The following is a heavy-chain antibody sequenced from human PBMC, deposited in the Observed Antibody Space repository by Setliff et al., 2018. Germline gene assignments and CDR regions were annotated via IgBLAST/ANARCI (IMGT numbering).Heavy chain of an antibody. CDR1: GGSISSGGYS. CDR3: AREGTPGAFDI. D-gene: IGHD3-10*01. Sequence: SETLSLTCAVSGGSISSGGYSWSWIRQPPGKGLEWIGYIYHSGSTYYNPSLKSRVTISVDRSKNQFSLKLSPVTAADTAVYYCAREGTPGAFDIWGQGTMVTVSS. J-gene: IGHJ3*02. CDR2: IYHSGST. V-gene: IGHV4-30-2*01.